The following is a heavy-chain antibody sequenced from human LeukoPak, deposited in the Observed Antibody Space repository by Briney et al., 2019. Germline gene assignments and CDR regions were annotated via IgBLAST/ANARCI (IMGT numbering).Heavy chain of an antibody. CDR2: IYYSGST. Sequence: PSETLSLTCTVSGGSISSGDYYWSWIRQPPGKGLEWIGYIYYSGSTYYNPSLKSRVTISVDTSKNQFSLKLSSVTAADTAVYYCARAEDQLRIAAAGPLFDYWGQGTLVTVSS. J-gene: IGHJ4*02. CDR3: ARAEDQLRIAAAGPLFDY. D-gene: IGHD6-13*01. CDR1: GGSISSGDYY. V-gene: IGHV4-30-4*01.